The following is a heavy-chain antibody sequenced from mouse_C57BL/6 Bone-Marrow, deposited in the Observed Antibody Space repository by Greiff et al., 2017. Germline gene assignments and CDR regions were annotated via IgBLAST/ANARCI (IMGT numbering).Heavy chain of an antibody. J-gene: IGHJ2*01. CDR1: GYTFTDYY. Sequence: QVQLQHSGAELVRPGASVKLSCKASGYTFTDYYINWVKQRPGQGLEWIARIYPGSGNTYYNEKFKGKATLTAEKSSSTAYMQLSSLTSEDSAVYFCARGDGDGGKGTNLTVSS. V-gene: IGHV1-76*01. D-gene: IGHD2-13*01. CDR3: ARGDGD. CDR2: IYPGSGNT.